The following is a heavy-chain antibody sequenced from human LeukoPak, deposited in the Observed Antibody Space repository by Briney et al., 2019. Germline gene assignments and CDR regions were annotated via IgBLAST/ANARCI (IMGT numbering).Heavy chain of an antibody. D-gene: IGHD3-10*01. CDR1: GYTFTGYY. Sequence: ASVKVSCKASGYTFTGYYMHWVRQAPGQRLEWMGWISAYNGNTNYAQKLQGRVTMTTDTSTSTAYMELRSLRSDDTAVYYCARDTRMVRGLVDYWGQGTLVTVSS. CDR3: ARDTRMVRGLVDY. J-gene: IGHJ4*02. CDR2: ISAYNGNT. V-gene: IGHV1-18*04.